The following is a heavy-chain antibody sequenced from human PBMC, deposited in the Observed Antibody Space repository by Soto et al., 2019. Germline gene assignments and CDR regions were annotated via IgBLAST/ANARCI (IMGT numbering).Heavy chain of an antibody. CDR1: GFTFDDYY. J-gene: IGHJ4*02. V-gene: IGHV3-11*05. D-gene: IGHD3-3*02. CDR2: ISSTGSYT. CDR3: VSAPSIRSPPYY. Sequence: QVHLVESGGGLVKPGGSLRLSCVASGFTFDDYYMTWFRQAPGTGPEWVSYISSTGSYTEYADFVKGRFTISRDNAKNTLYLQMDSLRDEDTGIYYCVSAPSIRSPPYYWGRGTQVTVS.